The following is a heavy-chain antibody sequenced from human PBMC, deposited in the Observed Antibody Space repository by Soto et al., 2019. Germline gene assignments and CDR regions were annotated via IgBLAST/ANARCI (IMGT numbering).Heavy chain of an antibody. V-gene: IGHV1-69*02. CDR3: ALRISAAEDIVVVPAAMESDF. Sequence: SVKVSCKASGGTFSSYTISWVRQAPGQGLEWMERIIPILGIANYAQKFQGRVTITADKSTSTAYMELSSLRSEDTAVYYCALRISAAEDIVVVPAAMESDFRGQGTLVTVSS. D-gene: IGHD2-2*01. J-gene: IGHJ4*02. CDR2: IIPILGIA. CDR1: GGTFSSYT.